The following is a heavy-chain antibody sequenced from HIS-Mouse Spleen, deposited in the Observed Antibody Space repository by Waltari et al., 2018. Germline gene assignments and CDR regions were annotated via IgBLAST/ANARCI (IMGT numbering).Heavy chain of an antibody. CDR1: GGSISSSSYY. CDR3: AREIPYSSSWYDWYFDL. J-gene: IGHJ2*01. Sequence: QLQLQESGPGLVKPSEPLSLTCTVSGGSISSSSYYWCWIRQPPGKGLEWIGSIYYSGSTYYTPSLQSRVTISVDTSTNQFSLKLGSVTAADTAVYYCAREIPYSSSWYDWYFDLWGRGTLVTVSS. D-gene: IGHD6-13*01. V-gene: IGHV4-39*07. CDR2: IYYSGST.